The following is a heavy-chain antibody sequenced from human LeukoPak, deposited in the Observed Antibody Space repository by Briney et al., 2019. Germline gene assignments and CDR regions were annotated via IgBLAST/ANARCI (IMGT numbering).Heavy chain of an antibody. CDR3: AREKSGTLTRAYYYIDV. V-gene: IGHV4-4*07. J-gene: IGHJ6*03. CDR2: AYSGVNA. Sequence: SETLSLTCTVSGDSMHSYYWSWIRQSPEKGLEWIGRAYSGVNAYYNPSLQSRVTISVDKSNNQFSLDLASVTAADTALYHCAREKSGTLTRAYYYIDVWGRGITVTVSS. D-gene: IGHD1-26*01. CDR1: GDSMHSYY.